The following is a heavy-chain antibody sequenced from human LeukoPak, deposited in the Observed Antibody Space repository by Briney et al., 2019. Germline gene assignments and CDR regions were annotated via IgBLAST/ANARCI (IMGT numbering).Heavy chain of an antibody. Sequence: GGSLRLSCAASGFIFSGSAVHWIRQASGKGLEWVGRIKNKANSYATAYAASVKGRFTISRDDSKNTAYLLMSSLRTEDTAMYYRTRLSSGSFKFDYWGQGILVAVSS. D-gene: IGHD1-26*01. CDR3: TRLSSGSFKFDY. CDR2: IKNKANSYAT. V-gene: IGHV3-73*01. J-gene: IGHJ4*02. CDR1: GFIFSGSA.